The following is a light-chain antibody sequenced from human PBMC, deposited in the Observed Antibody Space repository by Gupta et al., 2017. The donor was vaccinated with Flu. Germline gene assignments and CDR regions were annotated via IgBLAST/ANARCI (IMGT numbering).Light chain of an antibody. CDR3: QHEGSAPYT. J-gene: IGKJ2*01. CDR1: QSVGNNY. Sequence: EIVLTQSPATLSLSPGERATLSCGASQSVGNNYLAWYQQKPGLAPRLLIYDASRRATGLPDRFSGSGSGTEFTLTISRREPEDFAVYYCQHEGSAPYTFGQGTKLEI. V-gene: IGKV3D-20*01. CDR2: DAS.